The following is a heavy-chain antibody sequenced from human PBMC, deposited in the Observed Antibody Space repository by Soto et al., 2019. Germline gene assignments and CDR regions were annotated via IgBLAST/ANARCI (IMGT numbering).Heavy chain of an antibody. CDR3: AKDFYDSSPGCMDV. CDR2: ISYDGSNK. CDR1: GFTFSSYG. Sequence: PGGSLRLSCAASGFTFSSYGMHWVRQAPGKGLEWVAVISYDGSNKYYADSVKGRFTISRDNSKNTLYLQMNSLRAEDTAVYYCAKDFYDSSPGCMDVWGQGTTVTVSS. V-gene: IGHV3-30*18. J-gene: IGHJ6*02. D-gene: IGHD3-22*01.